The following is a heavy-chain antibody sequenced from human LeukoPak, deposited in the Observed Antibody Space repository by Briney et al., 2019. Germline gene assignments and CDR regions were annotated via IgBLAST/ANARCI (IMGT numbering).Heavy chain of an antibody. Sequence: ASVKVSCKASGYTFTSYGIGWVRQAPGQGLEWMGWMNPNSGNTGYAQKFQGRVTMTRNTSISTAYMELSSLRSEDTAVYYCARGIRVDDAFDIWGQGTMVTVSS. CDR2: MNPNSGNT. D-gene: IGHD3-10*01. V-gene: IGHV1-8*02. CDR3: ARGIRVDDAFDI. J-gene: IGHJ3*02. CDR1: GYTFTSYG.